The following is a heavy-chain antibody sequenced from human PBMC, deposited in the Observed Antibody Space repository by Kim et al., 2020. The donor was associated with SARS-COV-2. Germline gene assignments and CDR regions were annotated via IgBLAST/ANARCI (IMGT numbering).Heavy chain of an antibody. CDR1: GGSISTSSYY. V-gene: IGHV4-39*01. J-gene: IGHJ6*02. CDR2: IYYTGSM. CDR3: ARTYYYGSGTYYSYGIDI. D-gene: IGHD3-10*01. Sequence: SETLSLTCTVSGGSISTSSYYWGWIRQPPGKGLEWIGSIYYTGSMYYNPSLKSRVTISVDTSKNQFYLKLSSVTAADTAVYYCARTYYYGSGTYYSYGIDICGQETTVTVSS.